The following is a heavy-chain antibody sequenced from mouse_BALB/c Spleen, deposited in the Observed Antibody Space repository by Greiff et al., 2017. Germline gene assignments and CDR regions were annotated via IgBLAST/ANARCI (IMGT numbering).Heavy chain of an antibody. V-gene: IGHV3-8*02. J-gene: IGHJ3*01. CDR3: ARYNGNYVAWFAY. D-gene: IGHD2-1*01. Sequence: EVKLMESGPSFVKPSQTLSLTCSVTGDSITSGYWNWIRKFPGNKLEYMGYISYSGSTYYNPSLKSRISITRDTSKNQYYLQLNSVTTEDTATYYCARYNGNYVAWFAYWGQGTLVTVSA. CDR1: GDSITSGY. CDR2: ISYSGST.